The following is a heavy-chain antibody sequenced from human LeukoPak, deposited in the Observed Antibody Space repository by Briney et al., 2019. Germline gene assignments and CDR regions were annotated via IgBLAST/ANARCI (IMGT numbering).Heavy chain of an antibody. CDR3: ARVIRVAVDAFDI. CDR2: ISSSSSYI. Sequence: GGSLRLSCAASGFTFSSYSMNWVRQAPGKGLGWVSSISSSSSYIYYADSVKGRFTISRDNAKNSLYLQMNSLRAEDTAVYYCARVIRVAVDAFDIWGQGTMVTVSS. CDR1: GFTFSSYS. V-gene: IGHV3-21*01. D-gene: IGHD2-15*01. J-gene: IGHJ3*02.